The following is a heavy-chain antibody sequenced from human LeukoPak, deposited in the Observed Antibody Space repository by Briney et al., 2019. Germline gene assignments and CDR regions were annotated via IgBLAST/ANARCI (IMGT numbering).Heavy chain of an antibody. J-gene: IGHJ4*02. D-gene: IGHD2-2*01. CDR3: ASPLIRTCDGCY. CDR1: GYTFTSYG. V-gene: IGHV1-18*01. Sequence: GASVKVSCKASGYTFTSYGISWVRQAPGQGLEWIGWISAYNGNTNYAQKLQGRVTMTTDTSTSTAYMELRSLRSDDTAVYYCASPLIRTCDGCYWGQGTLGTASS. CDR2: ISAYNGNT.